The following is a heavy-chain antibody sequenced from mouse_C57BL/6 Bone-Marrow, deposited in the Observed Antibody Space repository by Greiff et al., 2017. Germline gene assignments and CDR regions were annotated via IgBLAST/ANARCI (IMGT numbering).Heavy chain of an antibody. Sequence: EVKLVESGGDLVKPGGSLKLSCAASGFTFSSYGMSWVRQTPDKRLEWVATISSGGSYTYYPDSVKGRFTISRDNAKNTLYLQMSRLKSEDTAMYYCARRVTGTDFDYWGQGTTLTVSS. CDR2: ISSGGSYT. CDR3: ARRVTGTDFDY. J-gene: IGHJ2*01. V-gene: IGHV5-6*02. D-gene: IGHD4-1*01. CDR1: GFTFSSYG.